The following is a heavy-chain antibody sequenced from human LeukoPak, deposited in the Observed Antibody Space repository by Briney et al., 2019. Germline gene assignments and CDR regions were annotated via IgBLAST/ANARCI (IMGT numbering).Heavy chain of an antibody. V-gene: IGHV3-23*01. D-gene: IGHD2-21*02. CDR2: ISGSGDNT. Sequence: PGGSLRLSCAVSGFTFSNYAMTWVRQAPGKGLEGVSAISGSGDNTYYADSVKGRFTVSRDNSKNTLYVQMKSLRAEDTAVYYCAKDFVVVPGNVNYFDSWGQGTLVTVSS. CDR3: AKDFVVVPGNVNYFDS. CDR1: GFTFSNYA. J-gene: IGHJ4*02.